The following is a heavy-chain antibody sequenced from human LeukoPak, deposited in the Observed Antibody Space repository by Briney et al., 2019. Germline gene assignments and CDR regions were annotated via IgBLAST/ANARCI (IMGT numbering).Heavy chain of an antibody. D-gene: IGHD2-15*01. Sequence: GGSLRLSCAVSGFTFSHYWMNWVRQVPGKGLVWVSRISSDGSSASYADSVKGRFTTSRDNARNTVNLQMNSLRAEDTAVYYCARECASGGSCNDYWGQGTLVTVSS. CDR3: ARECASGGSCNDY. CDR2: ISSDGSSA. J-gene: IGHJ4*02. CDR1: GFTFSHYW. V-gene: IGHV3-74*01.